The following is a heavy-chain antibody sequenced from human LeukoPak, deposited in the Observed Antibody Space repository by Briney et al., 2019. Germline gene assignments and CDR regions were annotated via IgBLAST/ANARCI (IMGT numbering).Heavy chain of an antibody. Sequence: HAGGSLRLSCAASGFTFSSYAMSWVRQAPGKGLEWVSLIRGSGDRTYYADSVKGRFTISRDNSKNTLYLQMNSLRAEDTAVYYCAKASSPGGRNGCDYWGQGTLVTVSS. D-gene: IGHD1-26*01. CDR3: AKASSPGGRNGCDY. V-gene: IGHV3-23*01. CDR1: GFTFSSYA. J-gene: IGHJ4*02. CDR2: IRGSGDRT.